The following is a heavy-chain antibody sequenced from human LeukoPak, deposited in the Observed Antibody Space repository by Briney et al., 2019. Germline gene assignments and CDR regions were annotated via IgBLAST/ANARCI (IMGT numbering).Heavy chain of an antibody. CDR3: AGDGLPKYYYYMDV. V-gene: IGHV1-2*02. CDR2: INPNSGGT. Sequence: ASVKVSCKASGYTFTGYYMHWVRQAPGQGLEWMGWINPNSGGTNYAQKFQGRVTMTRDTSISTAYMELSRLRSDDTAVYYCAGDGLPKYYYYMDVWGKGTTVTVSS. D-gene: IGHD2-15*01. J-gene: IGHJ6*03. CDR1: GYTFTGYY.